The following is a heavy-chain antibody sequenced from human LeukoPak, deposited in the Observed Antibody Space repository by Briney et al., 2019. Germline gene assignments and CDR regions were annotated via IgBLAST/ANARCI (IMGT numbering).Heavy chain of an antibody. Sequence: SVKVSCKASGGTFSSYAISWVRQAPGQGLEWMGGIIPIFGTANYAQKFQGRVTITTDESTSTAYMELSSLRSEDTAVYYCASFDEYSSSSGLGYWGLGTLVTVSS. CDR2: IIPIFGTA. V-gene: IGHV1-69*05. J-gene: IGHJ4*02. D-gene: IGHD6-6*01. CDR3: ASFDEYSSSSGLGY. CDR1: GGTFSSYA.